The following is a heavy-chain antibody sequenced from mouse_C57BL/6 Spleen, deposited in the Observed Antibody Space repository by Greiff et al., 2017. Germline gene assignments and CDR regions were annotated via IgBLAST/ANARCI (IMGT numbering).Heavy chain of an antibody. V-gene: IGHV1-76*01. D-gene: IGHD2-4*01. J-gene: IGHJ3*01. Sequence: VQLQQSGAELVRPGASVKLSCKASGYTFTDYYINWVKQRPGQGLEWVARLYPGSGNTYYNEKFKGKATLTAEKSSSTAYMQLSSLTSEDSAVYFCAREDYERFAYGGQGTLVTVSA. CDR1: GYTFTDYY. CDR3: AREDYERFAY. CDR2: LYPGSGNT.